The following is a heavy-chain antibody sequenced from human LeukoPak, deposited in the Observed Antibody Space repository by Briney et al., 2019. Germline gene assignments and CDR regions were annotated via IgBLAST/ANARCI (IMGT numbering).Heavy chain of an antibody. V-gene: IGHV4-39*01. CDR2: IYYSGST. CDR3: ARGPRVVRGVILAAPFDY. CDR1: GGSISSSSYY. D-gene: IGHD3-10*01. J-gene: IGHJ4*02. Sequence: PSETLSLTCTVSGGSISSSSYYWGWIRQPPGKGLEGIGSIYYSGSTYYNPSLKSRVTISVDTSKNQFSLKLSSVTAADTAVYYCARGPRVVRGVILAAPFDYWGQGTLVTVSS.